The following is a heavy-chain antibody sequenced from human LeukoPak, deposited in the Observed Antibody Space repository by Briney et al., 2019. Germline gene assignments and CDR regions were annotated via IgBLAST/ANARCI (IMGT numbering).Heavy chain of an antibody. D-gene: IGHD3-22*01. CDR2: IYYSGST. CDR1: GGSISSYY. V-gene: IGHV4-59*01. CDR3: ARAYDSSGYLWTGDAFDI. J-gene: IGHJ3*02. Sequence: PSETLSLTCTVSGGSISSYYWSWIRQPPGKGLEWIGYIYYSGSTNYNPSLKSRVTISVDTSKNQFSLKLSSVTAADTAVYYCARAYDSSGYLWTGDAFDIWGQGTMVTVSS.